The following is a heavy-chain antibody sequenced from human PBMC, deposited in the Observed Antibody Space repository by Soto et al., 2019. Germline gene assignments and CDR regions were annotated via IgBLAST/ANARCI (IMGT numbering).Heavy chain of an antibody. CDR2: IYYSGST. D-gene: IGHD4-17*01. CDR3: ARAGTTVTENERRFDP. J-gene: IGHJ5*02. CDR1: GGSISSGGYY. V-gene: IGHV4-31*03. Sequence: SETLSLTCTVSGGSISSGGYYWSWIRQHPGKGLEWIGYIYYSGSTYYNPSLKSRVTISVDTSKNQFSLKLSSVTAADTAVYYCARAGTTVTENERRFDPWGQGTLVTVSS.